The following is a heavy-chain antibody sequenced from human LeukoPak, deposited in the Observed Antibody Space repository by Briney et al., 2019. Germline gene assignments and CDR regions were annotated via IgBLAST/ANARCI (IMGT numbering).Heavy chain of an antibody. D-gene: IGHD2-2*01. Sequence: GASVKVSCKASRGTFISYAISWVRQAPGQGLEWMGGIIPIFGTANYAQKFQGRVTITADESTSTAYMELSSLRSEDRAVYYCALTCSSTSCYVYYYYGMDVWGQGTTVTVSS. CDR3: ALTCSSTSCYVYYYYGMDV. CDR2: IIPIFGTA. J-gene: IGHJ6*02. V-gene: IGHV1-69*13. CDR1: RGTFISYA.